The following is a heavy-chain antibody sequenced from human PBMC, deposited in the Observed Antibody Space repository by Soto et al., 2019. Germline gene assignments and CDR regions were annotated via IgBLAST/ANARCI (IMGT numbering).Heavy chain of an antibody. CDR3: ARGRASATYYYYYMDV. J-gene: IGHJ6*03. V-gene: IGHV1-8*01. D-gene: IGHD6-25*01. CDR1: GYTFTSYD. Sequence: QVQLVQSGAEVKKPGASVKVSCKASGYTFTSYDINWVRQATGQGLEWMGWMNPNSGNTGYAQKVQGRVTMTRNTSISTAYMELSSLRSEDTAVYYCARGRASATYYYYYMDVWGKGTTVTVSS. CDR2: MNPNSGNT.